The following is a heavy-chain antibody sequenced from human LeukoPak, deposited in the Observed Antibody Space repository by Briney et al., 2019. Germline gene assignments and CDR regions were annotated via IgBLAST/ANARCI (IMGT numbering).Heavy chain of an antibody. CDR2: IYTSGST. J-gene: IGHJ6*03. Sequence: SETLSLTCTVSGGAISSDYWSCIPQPAGKGLEWIGRIYTSGSTNYNPSLTSRVTLSVDTSKNQFSLKLSSVTAADTAVYYCAREIGPQRYYYYYMDVWGKGTTVTVSS. CDR1: GGAISSDY. CDR3: AREIGPQRYYYYYMDV. V-gene: IGHV4-4*07.